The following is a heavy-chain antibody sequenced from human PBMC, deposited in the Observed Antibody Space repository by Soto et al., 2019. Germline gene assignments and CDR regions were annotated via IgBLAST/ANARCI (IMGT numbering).Heavy chain of an antibody. V-gene: IGHV3-64*01. Sequence: EVQLVESGGGLVQPGGSLRLSCAASGFMFNSYAMHWVRQAPGKGLEYVSAISSLGDSTFYANSVKDRFTISRDNSKNTLYLQRGSLRAEDMSVSYCARRTAGWYFDLCGRGTLVTVSS. J-gene: IGHJ2*01. CDR2: ISSLGDST. D-gene: IGHD2-21*02. CDR3: ARRTAGWYFDL. CDR1: GFMFNSYA.